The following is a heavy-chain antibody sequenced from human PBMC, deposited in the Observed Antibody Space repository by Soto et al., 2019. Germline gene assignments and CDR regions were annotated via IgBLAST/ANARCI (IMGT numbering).Heavy chain of an antibody. V-gene: IGHV3-48*02. CDR3: AREGSPPWGGWSYNWFDP. Sequence: GGSLRLSCAASGFTFGSYSMNWVRQAPGKGLEWVSYISSSSSTIYYADSVKGRFTISRDNAKNSLYLQMNSLRDEDTAVYYCAREGSPPWGGWSYNWFDPWGQGTLVTVSS. J-gene: IGHJ5*02. CDR2: ISSSSSTI. D-gene: IGHD6-19*01. CDR1: GFTFGSYS.